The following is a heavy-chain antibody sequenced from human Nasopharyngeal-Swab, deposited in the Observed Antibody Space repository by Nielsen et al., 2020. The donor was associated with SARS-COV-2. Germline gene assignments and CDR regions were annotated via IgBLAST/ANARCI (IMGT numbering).Heavy chain of an antibody. Sequence: GGLLRLSCAASGFAFSSYAMSWVRQTPGKGLEWVSSFSGSSGKTYYADYVKGRFTISRDTSKNTLYLQMNSLRADDTAVYYCAKDGGGWYTSGWYYFDYWGQGTLVTVSS. D-gene: IGHD6-19*01. V-gene: IGHV3-23*01. CDR1: GFAFSSYA. CDR3: AKDGGGWYTSGWYYFDY. J-gene: IGHJ4*02. CDR2: FSGSSGKT.